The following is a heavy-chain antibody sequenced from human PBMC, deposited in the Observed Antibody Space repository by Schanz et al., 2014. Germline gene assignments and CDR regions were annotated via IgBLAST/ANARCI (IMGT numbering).Heavy chain of an antibody. CDR1: GFTFSDYY. Sequence: QVQLVESGGGLVKPGGSLRLSCTASGFTFSDYYMTWIRQAPGKGLEWVSYDSSNTIYTKYADSVRGRFTISTENAKNSLFLQVTTLSADDTAFYYCARDMLRRYGALEIWGRGTMVTVSS. J-gene: IGHJ3*02. CDR2: DSSNTIYT. V-gene: IGHV3-11*06. D-gene: IGHD2-8*01. CDR3: ARDMLRRYGALEI.